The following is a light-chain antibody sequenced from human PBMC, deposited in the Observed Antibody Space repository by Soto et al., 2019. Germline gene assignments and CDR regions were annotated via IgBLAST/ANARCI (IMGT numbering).Light chain of an antibody. CDR3: QQNNIRPL. J-gene: IGKJ4*01. CDR2: GAS. Sequence: EIVMTQSPATLSVSPGERATLSCRASQSVSSNLAWYQQKPGQAPRLLIYGASTRATGIPARFSGSGSGTEFTLTISSLQSVFFALHHRQQNNIRPLFGGGNKVDIK. CDR1: QSVSSN. V-gene: IGKV3-15*01.